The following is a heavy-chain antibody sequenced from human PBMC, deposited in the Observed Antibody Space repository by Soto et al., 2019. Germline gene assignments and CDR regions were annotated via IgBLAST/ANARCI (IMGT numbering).Heavy chain of an antibody. Sequence: RASVKVSCKASGYTFTGYYMHWVRQAPGQGLEWMGWINPNSGGTNYAQKFQGRVTMTRDTSISTACMELSRLRSDDTAVYYCARVMFRGSGGNSYYYYGMDVWGQGTTVTVSS. CDR1: GYTFTGYY. J-gene: IGHJ6*02. V-gene: IGHV1-2*02. CDR2: INPNSGGT. D-gene: IGHD2-15*01. CDR3: ARVMFRGSGGNSYYYYGMDV.